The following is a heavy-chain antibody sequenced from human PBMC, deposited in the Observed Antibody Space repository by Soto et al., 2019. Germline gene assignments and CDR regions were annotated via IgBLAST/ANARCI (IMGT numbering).Heavy chain of an antibody. V-gene: IGHV3-30*18. D-gene: IGHD3-10*01. CDR3: AKALALLWFGRDAFDI. Sequence: PGGSLRLSCAASGFTFSSYGMHWVRQAPGKGLEWVAVISYDGSNKYYADSVKGRFTISRDNSKNTLYLQMNSLRAEDTAVYYCAKALALLWFGRDAFDIWGQGTMVTVSS. CDR1: GFTFSSYG. J-gene: IGHJ3*02. CDR2: ISYDGSNK.